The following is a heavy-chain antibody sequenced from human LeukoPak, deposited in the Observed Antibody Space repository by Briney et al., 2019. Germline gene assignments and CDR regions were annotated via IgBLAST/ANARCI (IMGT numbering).Heavy chain of an antibody. CDR2: ISDSGGST. Sequence: GGSLRLSCSASGFSTADYPMSWVRQAPGKGLEWVSTISDSGGSTYYADSLKGRFTISRDNYKNTLYLQMNSLRAEDTAVYYCAKVDYYDSSGNYPNWFDPWGQGTLVTVSS. CDR3: AKVDYYDSSGNYPNWFDP. D-gene: IGHD3-22*01. J-gene: IGHJ5*02. V-gene: IGHV3-23*01. CDR1: GFSTADYP.